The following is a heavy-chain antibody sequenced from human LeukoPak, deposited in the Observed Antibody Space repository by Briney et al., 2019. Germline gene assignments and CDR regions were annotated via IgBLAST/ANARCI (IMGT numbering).Heavy chain of an antibody. D-gene: IGHD5-12*01. CDR3: ARDSVPLIVATNLDY. CDR2: ISYDGSNK. V-gene: IGHV3-30-3*01. CDR1: RFTFRSYA. J-gene: IGHJ4*02. Sequence: GGSLRLSCAASRFTFRSYAMHWVRQAPGKGLEWVAVISYDGSNKYYADSVKGRFTISRDNSKNTLYLQMNSLRAEDTAVYYCARDSVPLIVATNLDYWGQGTLVTVSS.